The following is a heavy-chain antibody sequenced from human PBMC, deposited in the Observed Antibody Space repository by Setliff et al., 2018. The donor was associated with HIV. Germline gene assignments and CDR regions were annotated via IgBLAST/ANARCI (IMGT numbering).Heavy chain of an antibody. Sequence: ASVKVSCKASGYTFTGYYLHWVRQAPGQGLEWMGWIDPNSGDTNYEQKFQGRVSMTRDTSMSTVYMALTGLTSDDTAVYYCAKQGYSDSLYAFDVWGQGTMVTVSS. J-gene: IGHJ3*01. CDR3: AKQGYSDSLYAFDV. CDR1: GYTFTGYY. V-gene: IGHV1-2*02. D-gene: IGHD1-26*01. CDR2: IDPNSGDT.